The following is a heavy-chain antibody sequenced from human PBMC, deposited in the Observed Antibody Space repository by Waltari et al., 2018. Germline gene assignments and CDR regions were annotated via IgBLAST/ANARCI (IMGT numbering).Heavy chain of an antibody. Sequence: EVQLVESGGGLVQPGRSLRLSCAASGFTFDDYAMHWVRQAPGKGLEWVSGISWNSGSIGYADSVKGRFTISRDNAKNSLYLQMNSLRAEDTALYYCAKEGMRWGMDVWGQGTTVTVSS. J-gene: IGHJ6*02. D-gene: IGHD2-15*01. CDR1: GFTFDDYA. CDR2: ISWNSGSI. V-gene: IGHV3-9*01. CDR3: AKEGMRWGMDV.